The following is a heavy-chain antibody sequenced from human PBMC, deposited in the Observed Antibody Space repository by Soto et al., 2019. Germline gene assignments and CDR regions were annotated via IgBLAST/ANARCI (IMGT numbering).Heavy chain of an antibody. CDR1: GFTFDDYA. V-gene: IGHV3-9*01. J-gene: IGHJ4*02. Sequence: EVQLVESGGGLVQPGRSLRLSCAASGFTFDDYAMHWVRQAPGKGLEWVSGISWNSGSIGYADSVKGRFTISRDNAKNSLYLQMNSRRADDTALYYCAIDLIGFDPPMDFDYWGQGTLVTVSS. CDR2: ISWNSGSI. CDR3: AIDLIGFDPPMDFDY. D-gene: IGHD3-9*01.